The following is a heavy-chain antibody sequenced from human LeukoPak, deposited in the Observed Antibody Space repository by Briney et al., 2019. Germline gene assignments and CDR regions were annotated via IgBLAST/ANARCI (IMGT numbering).Heavy chain of an antibody. CDR3: ARDGLIDSSGWYGY. D-gene: IGHD6-19*01. V-gene: IGHV3-7*01. Sequence: GGSLRLSCAASGFTFSSYWMSWVRQAPGKGPEWVANIKQDGSEKYYVDSVKGRFTISRDNAKNSLYLQMNSLRAEDTAVYYCARDGLIDSSGWYGYWGQGTLVTVSS. J-gene: IGHJ4*02. CDR2: IKQDGSEK. CDR1: GFTFSSYW.